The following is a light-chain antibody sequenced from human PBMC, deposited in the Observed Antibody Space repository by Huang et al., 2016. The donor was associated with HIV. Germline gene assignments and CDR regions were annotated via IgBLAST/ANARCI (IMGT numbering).Light chain of an antibody. Sequence: DIQMTQSPSSLSASVGDRVTITCRASQSISRYLNLYQQKPGKAPKVLIYAASNMQSGVPSRFSGSGSGTDFTRTISSLQPEDFATYYCQQSYTTSRTFGQGTKVDIK. CDR1: QSISRY. CDR3: QQSYTTSRT. CDR2: AAS. J-gene: IGKJ1*01. V-gene: IGKV1-39*01.